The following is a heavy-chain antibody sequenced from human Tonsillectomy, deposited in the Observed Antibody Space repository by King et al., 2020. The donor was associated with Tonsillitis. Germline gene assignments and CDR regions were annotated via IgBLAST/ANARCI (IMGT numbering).Heavy chain of an antibody. CDR3: AKKHDYGDDYWYFDL. CDR2: IYCGGSGA. J-gene: IGHJ2*01. CDR1: GFTFSSYA. D-gene: IGHD4-17*01. Sequence: VQLVESGGGLVQPGGSLRLSCVASGFTFSSYAMSWVRQTPGKGLEWVSIIYCGGSGAYSADSVKGRFTISRDDSKNTLYLEMYSLRVEDTALYYCAKKHDYGDDYWYFDLWGRGTLVTVSS. V-gene: IGHV3-23*03.